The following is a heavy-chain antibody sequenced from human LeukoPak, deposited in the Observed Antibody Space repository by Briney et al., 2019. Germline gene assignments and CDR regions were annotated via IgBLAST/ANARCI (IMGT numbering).Heavy chain of an antibody. Sequence: SGTLSLTCGVSGGSITNTNYWTWVRQPPGKGLEWIGEVNLQGSTNYNPSLMGRVAISVDTSENHISLQLTSVTAADTAVYYCARGSPEHSSILEKWGQGTLVTVSS. CDR2: VNLQGST. CDR1: GGSITNTNY. D-gene: IGHD1-1*01. V-gene: IGHV4-4*02. J-gene: IGHJ4*02. CDR3: ARGSPEHSSILEK.